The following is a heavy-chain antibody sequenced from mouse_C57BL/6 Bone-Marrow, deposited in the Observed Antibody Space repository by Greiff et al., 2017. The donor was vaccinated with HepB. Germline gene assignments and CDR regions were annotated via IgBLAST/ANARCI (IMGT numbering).Heavy chain of an antibody. V-gene: IGHV1-82*01. CDR3: ARRGYAMDY. Sequence: VQLQQSGPELVKPGASVKISCKASGYAFSSSWMNWVKQRPGQGLEWIGRIYPGDGDTNYNGKFKGKATLTADKSSSTAYMQLSSLTSEDSAVYFGARRGYAMDYWGQGTSVTVSS. CDR2: IYPGDGDT. J-gene: IGHJ4*01. CDR1: GYAFSSSW.